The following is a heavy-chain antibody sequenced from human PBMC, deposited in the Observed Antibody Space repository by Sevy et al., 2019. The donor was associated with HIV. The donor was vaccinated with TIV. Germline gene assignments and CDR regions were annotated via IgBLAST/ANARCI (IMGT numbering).Heavy chain of an antibody. V-gene: IGHV4-59*01. CDR3: ARGQYSYGYWREFDY. CDR1: GGSISSFY. J-gene: IGHJ4*02. D-gene: IGHD5-18*01. Sequence: SETLSLTCTVSGGSISSFYWSWIRQPPGKGLEWIGNIYYSGNTNYSPSLKSRVTISLDTSNNQFSLNLSSVTAADTAVYYCARGQYSYGYWREFDYWGQGTLVTVSS. CDR2: IYYSGNT.